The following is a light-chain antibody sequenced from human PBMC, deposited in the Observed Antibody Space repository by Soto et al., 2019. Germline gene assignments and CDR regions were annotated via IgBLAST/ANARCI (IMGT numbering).Light chain of an antibody. V-gene: IGKV3-20*01. J-gene: IGKJ3*01. CDR3: QQSGSSPPFI. CDR1: QSVSNRE. Sequence: EIVLTQSPGPLSLSPGERATLSCRASQSVSNREIAWYQQIPGQAPRLLIFGTSNRATGIPDRFSGSGSGTDFTLSISRLEPEDFAVYYCQQSGSSPPFIVGPGTKVDIK. CDR2: GTS.